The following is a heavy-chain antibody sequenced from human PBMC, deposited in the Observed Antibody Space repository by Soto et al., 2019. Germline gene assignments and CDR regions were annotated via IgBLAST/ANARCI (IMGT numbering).Heavy chain of an antibody. D-gene: IGHD6-19*01. J-gene: IGHJ5*02. CDR1: GFTFSSYG. CDR2: ISYDGSNK. Sequence: QVQLVESGGGVVQPGRSLRLSCAASGFTFSSYGMHWVRQAPGKGLEWVAVISYDGSNKYYADSVKGRFTISRDNSKNTLYLQMNSLRAEDTAMYYCAKEPNSGWSWVINWFDPWGQGTLVTVSS. CDR3: AKEPNSGWSWVINWFDP. V-gene: IGHV3-30*18.